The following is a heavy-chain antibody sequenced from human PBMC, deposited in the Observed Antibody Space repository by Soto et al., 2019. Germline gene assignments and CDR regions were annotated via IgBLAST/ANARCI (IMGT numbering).Heavy chain of an antibody. CDR2: IYWDDDK. CDR3: AHVTLSVFDYLLPD. V-gene: IGHV2-5*02. Sequence: QITLKESGPTLVRPTETLTLTCTFSGFSLSTSGAGGFSLSTSGVGVGWIRQPPGRALEWLALIYWDDDKRYSPSLSNRLTITKDTSKNQVVLTMTNVDPVDTATYYCAHVTLSVFDYLLPDWVQGALVTVSS. J-gene: IGHJ4*02. CDR1: GFSLSTSGAGGFSLSTSGVG. D-gene: IGHD3-9*01.